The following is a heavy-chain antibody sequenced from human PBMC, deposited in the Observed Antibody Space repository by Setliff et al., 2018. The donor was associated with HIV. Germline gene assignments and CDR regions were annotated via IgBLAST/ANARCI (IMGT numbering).Heavy chain of an antibody. CDR2: INHSGGT. V-gene: IGHV4-34*01. CDR1: GGTFSLHY. J-gene: IGHJ6*03. Sequence: SETLSLTCAVSGGTFSLHYYTWIRQSPLRGLEWIGEINHSGGTRYNPSLESRVTTSVDTSKNQFSLRLRSVTAADTAVYYCARVSCSSWYSIPRYYYYSMDVWGNGTTVTVSS. D-gene: IGHD6-13*01. CDR3: ARVSCSSWYSIPRYYYYSMDV.